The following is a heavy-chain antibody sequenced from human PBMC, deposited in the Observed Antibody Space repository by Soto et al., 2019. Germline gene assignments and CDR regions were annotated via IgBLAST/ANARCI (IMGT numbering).Heavy chain of an antibody. V-gene: IGHV5-51*01. CDR3: ARGPRRHYFDY. CDR1: GYSFSDDW. CDR2: IYPGDSDT. J-gene: IGHJ4*02. Sequence: GESLKISCKASGYSFSDDWIGWVRQMPGKGLEWMGIIYPGDSDTRYSPSFQGQVTISADKSINTAYLQWSSLKASDTAMYYCARGPRRHYFDYCGQGTLVTSPQ.